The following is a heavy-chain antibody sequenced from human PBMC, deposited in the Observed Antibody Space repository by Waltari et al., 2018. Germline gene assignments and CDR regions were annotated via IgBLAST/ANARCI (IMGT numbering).Heavy chain of an antibody. J-gene: IGHJ3*02. CDR2: ISWNSGSI. CDR3: LLSGWSAAFDI. CDR1: GFTFDDYA. D-gene: IGHD6-19*01. V-gene: IGHV3-9*01. Sequence: EVQLVESGGGLVQPGRSLRLSCAASGFTFDDYAMHWVRQAPGKGLEWVSGISWNSGSIGYADSVKGRFTISRDNAKNSLYLQMNSLRAEDTALYYCLLSGWSAAFDIWGQGTMVTVSS.